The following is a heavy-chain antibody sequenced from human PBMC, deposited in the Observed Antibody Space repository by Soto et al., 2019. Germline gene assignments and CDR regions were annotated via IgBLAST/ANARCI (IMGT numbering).Heavy chain of an antibody. V-gene: IGHV3-7*01. CDR3: ARDYGSGRYPHI. D-gene: IGHD3-10*01. CDR1: GFTFSSYW. J-gene: IGHJ4*02. CDR2: IKQDGSEK. Sequence: GGSLRLSCAASGFTFSSYWMSWVRQAPGKGLEWVANIKQDGSEKYYVDSVKGRFTISRDNAKNSLYLQMNSLRAEDTAVYHCARDYGSGRYPHIWGQGTLVTVPQ.